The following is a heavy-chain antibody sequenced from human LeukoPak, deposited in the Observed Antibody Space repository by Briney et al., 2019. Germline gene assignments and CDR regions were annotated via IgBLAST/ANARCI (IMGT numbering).Heavy chain of an antibody. CDR2: IYSGGST. CDR3: ARYFERGLGVIDY. CDR1: GFTVSSNY. V-gene: IGHV3-53*01. J-gene: IGHJ4*02. D-gene: IGHD3-10*01. Sequence: GGSLRLSCAASGFTVSSNYMSWVRQAPGKGLEWVSVIYSGGSTYYADSMKGRFTISRDNSKNTLYLQMNSLRAEDTAVYYCARYFERGLGVIDYWGQGTLVTVSS.